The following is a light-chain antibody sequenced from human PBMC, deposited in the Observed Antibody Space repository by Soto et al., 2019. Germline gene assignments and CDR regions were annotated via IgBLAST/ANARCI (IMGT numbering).Light chain of an antibody. V-gene: IGLV4-69*01. Sequence: QSVLTQSPSASASLGASVKLTCTLSRGHSNYAIAWHQQQPEKGPRYLMKVNSGGSHIKGDGIPDRFSGSSSGAERYLFISSLQSEVEADYYCQTWGTGSAIVVFGGGTQLTVL. CDR2: VNSGGSH. CDR1: RGHSNYA. J-gene: IGLJ7*01. CDR3: QTWGTGSAIVV.